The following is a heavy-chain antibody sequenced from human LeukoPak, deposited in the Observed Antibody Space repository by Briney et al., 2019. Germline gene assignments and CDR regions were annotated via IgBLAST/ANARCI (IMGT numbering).Heavy chain of an antibody. J-gene: IGHJ6*03. CDR1: GFTFSSYA. CDR2: ISGSGGST. Sequence: PGGSLRLSCAASGFTFSSYAMSWVRQAPGKGLEWVSAISGSGGSTYYADSAKGRFTISRDNAKNSLYLQMDSLRAEDTAVYYCARDPYSGGYGAYYYYYMDVWGKGTTVTISS. D-gene: IGHD1-26*01. CDR3: ARDPYSGGYGAYYYYYMDV. V-gene: IGHV3-23*01.